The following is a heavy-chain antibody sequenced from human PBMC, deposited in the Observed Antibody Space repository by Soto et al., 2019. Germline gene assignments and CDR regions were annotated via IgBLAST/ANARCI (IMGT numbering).Heavy chain of an antibody. V-gene: IGHV4-59*01. D-gene: IGHD1-7*01. Sequence: SETLSLTCTVSGGSINYSYWTWIRQPPGKGLEWIGYISYTGSANYNASLKSRLTISVDTSKNQFSLKLSSVTAADTALYYCARVNYDDYYYGMDVWGQGTTVTVSS. CDR2: ISYTGSA. CDR3: ARVNYDDYYYGMDV. J-gene: IGHJ6*02. CDR1: GGSINYSY.